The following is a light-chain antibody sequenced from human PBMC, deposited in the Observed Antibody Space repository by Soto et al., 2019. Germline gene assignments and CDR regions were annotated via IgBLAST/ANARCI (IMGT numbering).Light chain of an antibody. V-gene: IGKV2-28*01. CDR3: MQAVQNPWT. J-gene: IGKJ1*01. CDR1: QSLLHNDGYNF. CDR2: LGS. Sequence: DIVMTQSPLSLPVTPGEPASISCRSSQSLLHNDGYNFLGWYLQKPGQSPQLLIYLGSNRASGVPDRFSGSGSGTDFTLKISRVEADDVAVYYCMQAVQNPWTFGQGTKVEIK.